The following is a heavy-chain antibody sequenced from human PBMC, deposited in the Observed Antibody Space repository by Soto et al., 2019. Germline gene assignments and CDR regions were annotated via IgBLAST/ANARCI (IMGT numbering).Heavy chain of an antibody. Sequence: QLQLQESASGLVKPSQTLSLTCAVSGGSISSGGYSWSWIRQPPGKGLEWIGYIYHSGSTYYNPSLKSLVSKTVERSKNQFYQKLNSVPAADTPIYYCARVPDRWGQGTLVTVSS. J-gene: IGHJ5*02. CDR1: GGSISSGGYS. V-gene: IGHV4-30-2*01. D-gene: IGHD2-2*01. CDR3: ARVPDR. CDR2: IYHSGST.